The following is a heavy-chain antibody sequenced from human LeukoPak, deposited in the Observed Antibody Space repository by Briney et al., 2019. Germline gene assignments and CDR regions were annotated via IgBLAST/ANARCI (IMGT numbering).Heavy chain of an antibody. V-gene: IGHV3-20*04. CDR3: ARRSVAGATTGYYYDS. J-gene: IGHJ4*02. Sequence: RAGGSLRLSCEASGFTFEDYGMTWVRQRPGKGLESVCEINWNGDNPVYENSLRGRFTISRDNAKNSVYLQMSSLRVDDTAFYYCARRSVAGATTGYYYDSWGQGTLVTVSS. CDR2: INWNGDNP. D-gene: IGHD1-26*01. CDR1: GFTFEDYG.